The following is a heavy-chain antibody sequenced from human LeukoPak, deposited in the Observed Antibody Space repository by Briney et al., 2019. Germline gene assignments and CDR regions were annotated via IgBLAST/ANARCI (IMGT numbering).Heavy chain of an antibody. Sequence: GGSLRLSCAASGFTFSSYAMSWVRQAPGKGLEWVSAISGSGGSTYYADSVKGRFTISRDNSKNTLYLQMSSLRAEDTAVYYCAKDRTRTSSSGPYYFDYWGQGTLVTVSS. CDR1: GFTFSSYA. D-gene: IGHD6-6*01. V-gene: IGHV3-23*01. CDR2: ISGSGGST. J-gene: IGHJ4*02. CDR3: AKDRTRTSSSGPYYFDY.